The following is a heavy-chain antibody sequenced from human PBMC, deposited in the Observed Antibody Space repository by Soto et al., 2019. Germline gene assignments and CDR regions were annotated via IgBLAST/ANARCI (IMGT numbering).Heavy chain of an antibody. CDR2: IKSKTDGGKT. CDR1: GGTFSNAW. D-gene: IGHD1-26*01. CDR3: TTQEVGYYYSGMDA. Sequence: PXGSLRLSGSAAGGTFSNAWKSWVRQAPGKGLDWVGRIKSKTDGGKTDYAAPVKGRFTISRDDSKNTLYLQMNSLKTEDTAVHYCTTQEVGYYYSGMDAWGQATTVTVTS. J-gene: IGHJ6*01. V-gene: IGHV3-15*01.